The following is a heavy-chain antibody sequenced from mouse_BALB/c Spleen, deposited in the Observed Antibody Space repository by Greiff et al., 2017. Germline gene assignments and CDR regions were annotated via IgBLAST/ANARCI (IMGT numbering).Heavy chain of an antibody. J-gene: IGHJ3*01. D-gene: IGHD1-2*01. Sequence: EVKLQESGPDLVKPSQSLSLTCTVTGYSITSGYSWHWIRKFPGNKLEWMGYIHYSGSTNYNPSLNSRISITRATSKKQFFLQLNSVTTEDTATYYCARQSSTATAWFAYWGQGTLVTVSA. CDR3: ARQSSTATAWFAY. CDR1: GYSITSGYS. CDR2: IHYSGST. V-gene: IGHV3-1*02.